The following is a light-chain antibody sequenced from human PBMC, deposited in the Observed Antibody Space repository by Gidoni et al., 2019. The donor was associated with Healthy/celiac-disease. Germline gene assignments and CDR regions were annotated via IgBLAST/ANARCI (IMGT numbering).Light chain of an antibody. Sequence: HSALPQPPSVSGSPGQSITISCTGTSSDVGGYNHVSWYQQHPGKAPKLMIYDVSNRPSGVSNRFSGSKSGNTSSLTISGLQAEYEADYYCSSYTSSSTVVFGGGTKLT. CDR3: SSYTSSSTVV. CDR2: DVS. CDR1: SSDVGGYNH. V-gene: IGLV2-14*03. J-gene: IGLJ2*01.